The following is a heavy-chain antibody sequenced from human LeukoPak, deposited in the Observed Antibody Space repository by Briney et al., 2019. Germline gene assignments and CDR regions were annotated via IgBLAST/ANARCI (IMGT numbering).Heavy chain of an antibody. V-gene: IGHV4-39*07. CDR1: GGSISSNGYY. CDR3: ARDGNVL. Sequence: SETLSLTCTVSGGSISSNGYYWAWFRQPPGKGLEWIGSIYYSGGTYYNPSLKSRVTISIDTSKNQFSLKLRSVTAADTAVYYCARDGNVLWGQGTLVTVSS. D-gene: IGHD1-1*01. J-gene: IGHJ4*02. CDR2: IYYSGGT.